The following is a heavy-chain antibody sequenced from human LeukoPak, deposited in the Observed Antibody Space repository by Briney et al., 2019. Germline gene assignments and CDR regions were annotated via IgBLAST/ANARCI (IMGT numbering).Heavy chain of an antibody. CDR3: ARDWGAYPCAFDI. CDR2: IYTSGST. D-gene: IGHD3-16*01. J-gene: IGHJ3*02. CDR1: GGSISSGSYY. V-gene: IGHV4-61*02. Sequence: PSETLSPTCTVSGGSISSGSYYWSWIRQPAGKGLEWIGRIYTSGSTNYNPSLKSRVTISVDRSKNQFSLKLSSVTAADTAVYYCARDWGAYPCAFDIWGQGTMVTVSS.